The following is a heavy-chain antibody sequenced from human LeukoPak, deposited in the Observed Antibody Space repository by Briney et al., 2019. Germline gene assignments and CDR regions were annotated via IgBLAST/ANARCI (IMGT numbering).Heavy chain of an antibody. CDR2: ISYDGSNK. CDR1: GFTFSSYA. D-gene: IGHD3-10*02. CDR3: AKFFTGEYVRAFDV. J-gene: IGHJ3*01. V-gene: IGHV3-30*18. Sequence: GGSLRLSCAASGFTFSSYAMHWVRQAPGKGLEWVAVISYDGSNKYYADSVKGRFTISRDNSKNTLYLQMNSLRAEDTAVYYCAKFFTGEYVRAFDVWGQGTMVTVSS.